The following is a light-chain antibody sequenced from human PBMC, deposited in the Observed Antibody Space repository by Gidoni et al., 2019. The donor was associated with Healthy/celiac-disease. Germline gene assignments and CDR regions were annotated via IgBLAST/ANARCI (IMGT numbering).Light chain of an antibody. J-gene: IGKJ1*01. V-gene: IGKV1-5*03. CDR1: QSISSW. CDR3: QQYNSYSRT. CDR2: KAS. Sequence: MTQSPSTLSASVGDRVTITCRASQSISSWLAWYQQKPGKAPKLLIYKASSLESGVPSRFSGSGSGTEFTLTISSLQPDDFATYYCQQYNSYSRTFXXXTKVEIK.